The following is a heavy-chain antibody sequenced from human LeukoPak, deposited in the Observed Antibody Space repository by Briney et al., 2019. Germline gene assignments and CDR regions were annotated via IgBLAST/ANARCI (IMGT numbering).Heavy chain of an antibody. CDR3: ARGLFYPRFWPYYYYYYMDV. Sequence: ASVKVSCKASGYTFTSYDINWVRQATGQGIEWMGWMNPNSGNTGYAQKFQGRVTMTRNTSISTAYMELSSLRSEDTAVYYCARGLFYPRFWPYYYYYYMDVWGKGTTVTVSS. J-gene: IGHJ6*03. CDR2: MNPNSGNT. CDR1: GYTFTSYD. V-gene: IGHV1-8*01. D-gene: IGHD2/OR15-2a*01.